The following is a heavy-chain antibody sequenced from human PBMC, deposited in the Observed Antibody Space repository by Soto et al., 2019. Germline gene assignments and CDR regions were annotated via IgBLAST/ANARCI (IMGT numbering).Heavy chain of an antibody. CDR2: IDPSGGST. V-gene: IGHV1-46*01. J-gene: IGHJ6*02. CDR1: GYIFTSYY. Sequence: ASVKVSCKASGYIFTSYYMHWVRLAPGQGLEWMGVIDPSGGSTSYAQKFQGRVTMTRDASTSTVYLELSSLRSDDTALYYCARDRGRAAAGEYYYYGMDVWGQGTTVIVSS. D-gene: IGHD6-13*01. CDR3: ARDRGRAAAGEYYYYGMDV.